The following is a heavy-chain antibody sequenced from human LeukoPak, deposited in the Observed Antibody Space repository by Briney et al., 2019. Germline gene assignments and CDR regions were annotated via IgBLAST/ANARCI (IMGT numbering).Heavy chain of an antibody. CDR2: ISGSGGST. V-gene: IGHV3-23*01. CDR1: GFTSSSYA. J-gene: IGHJ4*02. D-gene: IGHD3-16*01. CDR3: AKEGAPLGGRPDY. Sequence: GGSLRPSCAASGFTSSSYAMSWVRQAPGKGLEWVSGISGSGGSTYYADSVKGRFTISRDNSKNTLYVQMNSLRAEDTAVYYCAKEGAPLGGRPDYWGQGTLVTVSS.